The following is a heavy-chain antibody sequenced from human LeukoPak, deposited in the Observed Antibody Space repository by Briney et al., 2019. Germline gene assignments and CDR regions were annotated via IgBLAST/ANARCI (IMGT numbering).Heavy chain of an antibody. D-gene: IGHD1-26*01. V-gene: IGHV3-33*01. CDR3: ARDRYSGSYYPYFDY. Sequence: GSSLRLSCAASGFTFSSYGMHWVRQAPGKGLEWVAVIWYDGSNKYYADSVKGRFTISRDNSKNTLYLQMNSLRAEDTAVYYCARDRYSGSYYPYFDYWGQGTLVTVSS. J-gene: IGHJ4*02. CDR1: GFTFSSYG. CDR2: IWYDGSNK.